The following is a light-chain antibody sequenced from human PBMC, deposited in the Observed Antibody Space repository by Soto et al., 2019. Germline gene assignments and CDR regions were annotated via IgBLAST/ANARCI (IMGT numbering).Light chain of an antibody. CDR1: QSITTY. Sequence: DIQMTQSPSSLSASIGDTVTITCRASQSITTYLGWYQHKPGKAPKLLIYAASSLLTGVPSRFSGSGSGTDFTLTITSLQPEDFATYYCHQSYSPLWTFGQGTKVEIK. V-gene: IGKV1-39*01. CDR2: AAS. CDR3: HQSYSPLWT. J-gene: IGKJ1*01.